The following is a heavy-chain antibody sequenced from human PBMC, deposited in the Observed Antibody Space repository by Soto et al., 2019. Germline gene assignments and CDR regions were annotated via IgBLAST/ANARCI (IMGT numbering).Heavy chain of an antibody. D-gene: IGHD2-15*01. J-gene: IGHJ4*02. CDR2: INPEETTT. V-gene: IGHV3-74*01. CDR3: TGETFGARDS. Sequence: DVQLVESGGGLVQPGGSLRLSCAASGFTFSTYWMHWVRQAPGKGLVWVSRINPEETTTTYADSVEGRFTISRDNAKNTLYLEMNSLRAEDTAVYYCTGETFGARDSWDQGTLVTVSS. CDR1: GFTFSTYW.